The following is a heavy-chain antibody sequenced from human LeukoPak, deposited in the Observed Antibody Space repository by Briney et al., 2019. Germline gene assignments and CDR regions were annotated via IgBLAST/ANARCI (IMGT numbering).Heavy chain of an antibody. J-gene: IGHJ4*02. D-gene: IGHD2-2*01. V-gene: IGHV1-69*13. CDR2: IIPIFGTA. CDR1: GGTFSSYA. Sequence: ASVRVSCKASGGTFSSYATSWVRQAPGQGLEWMGGIIPIFGTANYAQKFQGRVTITADESTSTAYMELSSLRAEDTAVYYCAKDGMYCSSTSCYHGFDYWGQGTLVTVSS. CDR3: AKDGMYCSSTSCYHGFDY.